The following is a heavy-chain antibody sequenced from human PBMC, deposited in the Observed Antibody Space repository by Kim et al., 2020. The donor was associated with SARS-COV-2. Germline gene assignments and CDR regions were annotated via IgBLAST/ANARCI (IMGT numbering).Heavy chain of an antibody. V-gene: IGHV1-46*01. CDR3: AKDAKVRGMDEPDY. D-gene: IGHD3-10*01. CDR2: IDPSGGST. CDR1: GYTFTNYY. Sequence: ASVKVSCTASGYTFTNYYMHWVRQAPGQGLEWMGIIDPSGGSTSYAQKFQGRITFTRDTSTSTVYMELSSLRSEDTAVYYCAKDAKVRGMDEPDYWGQGT. J-gene: IGHJ4*02.